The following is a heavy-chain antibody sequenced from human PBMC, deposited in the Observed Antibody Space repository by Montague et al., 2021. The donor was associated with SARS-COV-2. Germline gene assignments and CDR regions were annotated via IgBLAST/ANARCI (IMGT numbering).Heavy chain of an antibody. CDR2: IYYSGTT. CDR1: GGSITRNYY. Sequence: SETLSLTCTVSGGSITRNYYWGCIRQPPGKGLAWVGNIYYSGTTFINPSLESRVTNSVDASKNQFSLNLTSVTAADTAVYYCARPLVRGVPKAFDIWGQGALVIVSS. CDR3: ARPLVRGVPKAFDI. J-gene: IGHJ3*02. D-gene: IGHD3-10*01. V-gene: IGHV4-39*01.